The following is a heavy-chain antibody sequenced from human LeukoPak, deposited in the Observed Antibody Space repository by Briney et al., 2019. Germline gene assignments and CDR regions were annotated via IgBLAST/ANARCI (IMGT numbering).Heavy chain of an antibody. CDR3: AKLPLQDYRGNWFDP. D-gene: IGHD4-11*01. CDR1: GFTFSSYA. V-gene: IGHV3-23*01. J-gene: IGHJ5*02. Sequence: PGGSLRLSCAASGFTFSSYAMSWVRQAPGKGLEWFSAISGSGGSTYYADSVKGRFTISRDNSKNTLYLQMNSLRAEDTAVYYCAKLPLQDYRGNWFDPWGQGTLVTVSS. CDR2: ISGSGGST.